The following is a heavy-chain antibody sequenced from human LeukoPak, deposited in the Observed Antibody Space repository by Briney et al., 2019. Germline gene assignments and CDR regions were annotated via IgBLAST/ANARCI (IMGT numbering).Heavy chain of an antibody. Sequence: GGSLRLSCAASGFTFSSYAMHWVRQAPGKGLEWVAVISYDGSNKYYADSVKGRFTISRDNAKNTLYLQMNSLRAEDTAVYYCTRADAVIGDYWGQGTLVTVSS. J-gene: IGHJ4*02. CDR2: ISYDGSNK. V-gene: IGHV3-30-3*01. D-gene: IGHD3-10*01. CDR1: GFTFSSYA. CDR3: TRADAVIGDY.